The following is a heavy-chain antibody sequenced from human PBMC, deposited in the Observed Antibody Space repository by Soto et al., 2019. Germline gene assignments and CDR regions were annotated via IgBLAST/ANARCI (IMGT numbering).Heavy chain of an antibody. CDR2: IYYSGST. Sequence: QVQLQESGPGLVKPSETLSLTCTVSGGSISSYYWSWIRQPPGKGLEWIGYIYYSGSTNYNPSLTSRVTISVDTSKNQFSLKLSSVTAADTAVYYCARGRGLNYYYYYGMDVWGQGTTVTVSS. V-gene: IGHV4-59*01. J-gene: IGHJ6*02. CDR3: ARGRGLNYYYYYGMDV. CDR1: GGSISSYY. D-gene: IGHD3-10*01.